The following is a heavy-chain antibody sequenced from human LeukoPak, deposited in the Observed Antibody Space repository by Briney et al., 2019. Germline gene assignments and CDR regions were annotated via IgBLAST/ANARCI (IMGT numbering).Heavy chain of an antibody. J-gene: IGHJ4*02. CDR3: ARGGELLEPFDY. Sequence: SETLSLTCTVSGGSISSHYWSWIRQPPGKGLEWIGYIYYSGSTNYNPSLKSRVTISVDTSKNQFSLKLSSVTAADTAVCYCARGGELLEPFDYWGQGTLVTVSS. CDR1: GGSISSHY. V-gene: IGHV4-59*11. D-gene: IGHD1-26*01. CDR2: IYYSGST.